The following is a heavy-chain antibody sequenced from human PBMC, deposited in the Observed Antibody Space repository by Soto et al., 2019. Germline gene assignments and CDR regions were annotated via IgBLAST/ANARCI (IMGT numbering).Heavy chain of an antibody. J-gene: IGHJ2*01. Sequence: QLQLQESGSGLVKPSQTLSLTCAVSVGSISSGGYSWSWIRQPPGKGLEWIVYIYHSGSTYYNPSLKSRVTIPVDRSKNQFSLNLRSVTAADTAVYYCARDPGLFGRATLVTVSS. V-gene: IGHV4-30-2*01. CDR3: ARDPGL. CDR1: VGSISSGGYS. CDR2: IYHSGST.